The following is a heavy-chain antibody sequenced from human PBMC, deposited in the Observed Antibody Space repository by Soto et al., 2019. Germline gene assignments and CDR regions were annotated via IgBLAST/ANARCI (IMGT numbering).Heavy chain of an antibody. CDR3: AKDSITLFYGVEV. V-gene: IGHV3-23*01. J-gene: IGHJ6*02. D-gene: IGHD3-10*01. CDR1: GFTFSSFA. CDR2: ISDSGGST. Sequence: PGGSLRLSCAASGFTFSSFAMNWVRQAPGKGLEWVSTISDSGGSTHYVDSVKDRFTISRDNSKNILYLQLNSLRAEDTAVYYWAKDSITLFYGVEVRGQGTTVTVSS.